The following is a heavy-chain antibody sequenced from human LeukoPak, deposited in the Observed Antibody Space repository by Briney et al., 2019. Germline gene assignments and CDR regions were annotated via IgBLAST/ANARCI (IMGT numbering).Heavy chain of an antibody. CDR1: GYTFTGYD. V-gene: IGHV1-2*06. CDR3: ACGETLI. CDR2: INPNSSGT. J-gene: IGHJ3*02. Sequence: ASVKVSCKASGYTFTGYDMHWVRQAPGQGLEWMGRINPNSSGTNYAQTLQGRVTMTRDTTSTTGYMDLRRLRSDVTAVHSWACGETLIWGQGTKVTVSS. D-gene: IGHD6-25*01.